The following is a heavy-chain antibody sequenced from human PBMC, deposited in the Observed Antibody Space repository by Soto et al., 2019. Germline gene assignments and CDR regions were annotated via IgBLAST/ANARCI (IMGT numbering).Heavy chain of an antibody. CDR3: ARALLSHSYDSGGYDSYFHAMDV. CDR1: GGTFSSLD. V-gene: IGHV1-69*06. D-gene: IGHD3-22*01. Sequence: ASVKVSCKASGGTFSSLDINWVRQAPGQGLEWMGGIIPISETTNYAQIFQGRVSIVADISTSTAYMGLSRLRSEDTAVYYCARALLSHSYDSGGYDSYFHAMDVWGQGTPVTVSS. CDR2: IIPISETT. J-gene: IGHJ6*02.